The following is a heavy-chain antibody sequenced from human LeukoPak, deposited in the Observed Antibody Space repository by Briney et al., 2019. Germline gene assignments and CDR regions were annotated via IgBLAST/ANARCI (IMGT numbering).Heavy chain of an antibody. CDR3: AKDRSYGTDY. Sequence: GGSLRLSCAASGFTFSSYGMHWVRQAPGKGLEWVAFIRHDGNNKYYADSVKGRFTISRDNSKNTLYLQMNSLRAEDTAVYYCAKDRSYGTDYWGQGTLVTVSS. CDR2: IRHDGNNK. D-gene: IGHD3-16*01. V-gene: IGHV3-30*02. J-gene: IGHJ4*02. CDR1: GFTFSSYG.